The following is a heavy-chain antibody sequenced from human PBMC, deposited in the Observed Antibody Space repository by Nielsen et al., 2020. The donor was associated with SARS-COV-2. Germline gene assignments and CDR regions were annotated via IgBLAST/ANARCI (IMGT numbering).Heavy chain of an antibody. CDR2: ISAYNGNT. Sequence: ASVKVSCKASGGTFSSYAISWVRQAPGQGLEWMGWISAYNGNTNYAQKLQGRVTMTTDTSTSTAYMELRSLRSDDTAVYYCARDVGYCSSTSCPPDYYYYYGMDVWGQGTTVTVSS. V-gene: IGHV1-18*01. CDR1: GGTFSSYA. CDR3: ARDVGYCSSTSCPPDYYYYYGMDV. D-gene: IGHD2-2*01. J-gene: IGHJ6*02.